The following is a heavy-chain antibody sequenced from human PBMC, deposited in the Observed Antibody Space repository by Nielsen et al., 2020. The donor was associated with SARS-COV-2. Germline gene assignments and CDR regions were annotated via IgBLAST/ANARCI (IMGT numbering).Heavy chain of an antibody. CDR3: VRDNWGRMDV. D-gene: IGHD7-27*01. Sequence: GGSLRLSCAASGFSVSSNYMSWVRQAAGKGLEWVSVIYSDDRASYADSVKGRFTVSRDNFKNMLFLQMNSLRAEDTGVYYCVRDNWGRMDVWGQGTTVTVSS. V-gene: IGHV3-66*01. CDR1: GFSVSSNY. CDR2: IYSDDRA. J-gene: IGHJ6*02.